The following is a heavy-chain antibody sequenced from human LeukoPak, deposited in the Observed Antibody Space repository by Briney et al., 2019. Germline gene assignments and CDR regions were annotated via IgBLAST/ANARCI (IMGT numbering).Heavy chain of an antibody. V-gene: IGHV3-53*01. CDR2: IYSGGST. CDR3: AKVSRFFGGHFDY. J-gene: IGHJ4*02. Sequence: QAGGSLRLSCAASGFTVSNNYMRWVRQAPGKGLEWVSLIYSGGSTYYADSVKGRFTISRDSSKNILYLQMNSLRAEDTAIYYCAKVSRFFGGHFDYWGQGTLVTVSS. D-gene: IGHD3-16*01. CDR1: GFTVSNNY.